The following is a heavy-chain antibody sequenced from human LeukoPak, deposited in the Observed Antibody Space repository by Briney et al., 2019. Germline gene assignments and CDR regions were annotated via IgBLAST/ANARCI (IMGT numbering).Heavy chain of an antibody. CDR3: AKAGPIVVVPAAMPYWYFDL. CDR1: GFTFSSYA. J-gene: IGHJ2*01. V-gene: IGHV3-23*01. Sequence: GGSLRLSCAASGFTFSSYAMSWVRQASGKGLEWVSAISGSGGSTYYADSVKGRFTISRDNSKNTLYLQMNSLRAEDTAVYYCAKAGPIVVVPAAMPYWYFDLWGRGTLVTVSS. CDR2: ISGSGGST. D-gene: IGHD2-2*01.